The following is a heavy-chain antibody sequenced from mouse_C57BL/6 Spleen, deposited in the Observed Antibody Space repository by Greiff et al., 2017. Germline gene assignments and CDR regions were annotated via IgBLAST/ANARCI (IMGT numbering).Heavy chain of an antibody. CDR1: GYSFTDYN. CDR2: INPNYGTT. D-gene: IGHD1-1*01. CDR3: ARSHYDGSSYGAY. J-gene: IGHJ3*01. Sequence: VQLQQSGPELVKPGASVKISCKASGYSFTDYNMNWVKQSNGKSLEWIGVINPNYGTTSYNEKFKSKATLTVDKSSSTAYMQLSSLTSEDSAVYYCARSHYDGSSYGAYWGQGTLVTVSA. V-gene: IGHV1-39*01.